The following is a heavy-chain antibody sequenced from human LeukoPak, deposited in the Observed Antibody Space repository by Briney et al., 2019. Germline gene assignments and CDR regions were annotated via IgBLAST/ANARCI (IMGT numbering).Heavy chain of an antibody. D-gene: IGHD2-2*02. V-gene: IGHV1-18*04. CDR2: ISAYNGNT. Sequence: ASVKVSCKASGYTFTSYGISWVRQAPGQGLEGMGWISAYNGNTSYAQKLQGRVTMTTDTSTSTAYMELRSLRSDDTAVYYCARDLRRGYCSSTSCYRVNDAFDIWGQGTMVTVSS. J-gene: IGHJ3*02. CDR1: GYTFTSYG. CDR3: ARDLRRGYCSSTSCYRVNDAFDI.